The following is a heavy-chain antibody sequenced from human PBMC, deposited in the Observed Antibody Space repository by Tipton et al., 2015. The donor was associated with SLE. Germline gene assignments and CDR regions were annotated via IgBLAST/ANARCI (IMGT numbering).Heavy chain of an antibody. J-gene: IGHJ4*02. CDR2: ISYHGSDK. V-gene: IGHV3-30*04. CDR3: ARDQNYLDSSGSKSAYYFDS. Sequence: SLRLSCAASGFSFSEYAMHWVRQAPGKGLEWVAVISYHGSDKYYADSVKGRFTIFRDNSKKTLYLHMNSLRPEDTAVYYCARDQNYLDSSGSKSAYYFDSWGQGALVTVSS. CDR1: GFSFSEYA. D-gene: IGHD3-22*01.